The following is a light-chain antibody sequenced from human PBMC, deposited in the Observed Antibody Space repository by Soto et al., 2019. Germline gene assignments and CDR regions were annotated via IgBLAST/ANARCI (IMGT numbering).Light chain of an antibody. J-gene: IGKJ5*01. CDR1: QSVSSS. Sequence: EIVLTQSPATLSSSPGERATLSCRASQSVSSSLAWYQQKPGQAPRLLIYGASNRAGCIPARFSGSGSGTDFTLPISSLEPEDFAVYYSQQRSNWPVTFGQGTRLEIK. CDR2: GAS. CDR3: QQRSNWPVT. V-gene: IGKV3-11*01.